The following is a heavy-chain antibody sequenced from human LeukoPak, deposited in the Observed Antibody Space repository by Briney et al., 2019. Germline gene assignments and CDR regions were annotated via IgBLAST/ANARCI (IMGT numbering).Heavy chain of an antibody. CDR3: AKGSYGIDY. CDR1: GFTFDDYA. Sequence: PGRSLRFSCAASGFTFDDYAMHWVRQAPGKGLEWVSGISWNSGSIGYADSVKGRFTISRDNAKNSLYLQMNSLRAEDTALYYCAKGSYGIDYWGQGTLVTVSS. D-gene: IGHD5-18*01. V-gene: IGHV3-9*01. J-gene: IGHJ4*02. CDR2: ISWNSGSI.